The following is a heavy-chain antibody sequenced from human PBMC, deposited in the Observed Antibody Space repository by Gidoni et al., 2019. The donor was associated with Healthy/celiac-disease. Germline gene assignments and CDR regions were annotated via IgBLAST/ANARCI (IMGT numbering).Heavy chain of an antibody. CDR1: GFTFSRYR. V-gene: IGHV3-48*01. J-gene: IGHJ4*02. D-gene: IGHD7-27*01. Sequence: EVQLVVSGGGLVQPGGSLRISCAASGFTFSRYRMNWVRQAPGKGLEWVSYISSSSSTIYYADSVKGRFTISRDNAKNSLYLQMNSLRAEDTAVYYCARDAKSWAPALDYWGQGTLVTVSS. CDR3: ARDAKSWAPALDY. CDR2: ISSSSSTI.